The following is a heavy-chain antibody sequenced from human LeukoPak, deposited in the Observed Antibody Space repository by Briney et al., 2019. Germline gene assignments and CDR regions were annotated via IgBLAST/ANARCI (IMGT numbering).Heavy chain of an antibody. CDR1: GYSFTTFS. Sequence: ASVKVSCKTSGYSFTTFSIAWVRQAPGQGLEWMGWINANNGETHYAQKFHDRVTMTTDTSTNTADMELRGLKSDDSAMYYCSRDSTSGAVVDFNYWGQGTLVTVSS. J-gene: IGHJ4*02. CDR2: INANNGET. D-gene: IGHD3-16*01. CDR3: SRDSTSGAVVDFNY. V-gene: IGHV1-18*01.